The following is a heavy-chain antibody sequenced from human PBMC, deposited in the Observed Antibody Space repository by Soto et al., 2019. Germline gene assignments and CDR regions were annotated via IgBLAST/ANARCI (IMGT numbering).Heavy chain of an antibody. J-gene: IGHJ4*02. Sequence: GGSLRLSCAASGFTFSNAWMNWVRQAPGKGLEWVGRIKSKTDGGTTDYAAPVKGRFTISRDDSKNTLYLQMNSLKTEDTAVYYCTTGYYYDSSGYPGFFDYWGQGTLVTVSS. CDR2: IKSKTDGGTT. V-gene: IGHV3-15*07. CDR3: TTGYYYDSSGYPGFFDY. CDR1: GFTFSNAW. D-gene: IGHD3-22*01.